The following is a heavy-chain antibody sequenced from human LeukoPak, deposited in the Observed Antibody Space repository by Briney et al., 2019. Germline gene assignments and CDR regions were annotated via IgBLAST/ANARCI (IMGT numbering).Heavy chain of an antibody. D-gene: IGHD3-22*01. J-gene: IGHJ6*03. CDR3: AGAPALVGSIRWGSARAPVYYFYYMDG. Sequence: AETLSLTCTVSGGSMSDYFWSWIRQPPGKGLEWFGRVRTSGTTDYNPSLKSRVSMSIDTSKNQFSLRLRSVTAADTAVYFCAGAPALVGSIRWGSARAPVYYFYYMDGWGKPTTVTAS. V-gene: IGHV4-4*07. CDR1: GGSMSDYF. CDR2: VRTSGTT.